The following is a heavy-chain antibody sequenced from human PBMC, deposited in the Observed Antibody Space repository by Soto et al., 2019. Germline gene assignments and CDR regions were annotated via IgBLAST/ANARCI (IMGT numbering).Heavy chain of an antibody. CDR1: GGTFSSYT. J-gene: IGHJ4*02. D-gene: IGHD3-16*01. CDR3: ARYRMGELTDY. V-gene: IGHV1-69*02. CDR2: IIPILGIA. Sequence: QVQLVQSGAEVKKPGSSVKVSCKASGGTFSSYTISWVRQAPGQGLEWMGRIIPILGIANFAQKFQGRVTMTADKSTSPADMELSSLRSEDTAVYYCARYRMGELTDYWGQGTLVTVSS.